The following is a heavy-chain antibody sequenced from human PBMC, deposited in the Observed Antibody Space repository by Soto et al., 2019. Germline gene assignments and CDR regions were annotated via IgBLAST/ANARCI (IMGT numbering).Heavy chain of an antibody. CDR2: ISSSSTNR. D-gene: IGHD1-26*01. J-gene: IGHJ4*02. CDR3: ARDRRVGADAY. Sequence: EVQLVESGGGLVQPGGSLRLSCAASGFTFSTYSMNWVRQAPGKGLEWVSYISSSSTNRYYADSVKGRFTISRDNAKNSLYVQMNSLRDEGPVVYYCARDRRVGADAYWGQGTLVTVSS. V-gene: IGHV3-48*02. CDR1: GFTFSTYS.